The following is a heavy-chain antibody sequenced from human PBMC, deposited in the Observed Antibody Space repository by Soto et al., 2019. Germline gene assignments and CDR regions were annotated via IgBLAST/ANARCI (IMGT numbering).Heavy chain of an antibody. D-gene: IGHD5-18*01. J-gene: IGHJ6*02. CDR1: GGSISSSNW. Sequence: QVQLQESGPGLLKPSGTLSLTCAVSGGSISSSNWWSWVRQPPGKGLEWIGEIYHSGSTNYNPSLKSRVTISVDKSKNRFSLKLSSVTDADTAVYYCARFGIGYSYGRYYYYYGMDVWGQGTTVTVSS. V-gene: IGHV4-4*02. CDR3: ARFGIGYSYGRYYYYYGMDV. CDR2: IYHSGST.